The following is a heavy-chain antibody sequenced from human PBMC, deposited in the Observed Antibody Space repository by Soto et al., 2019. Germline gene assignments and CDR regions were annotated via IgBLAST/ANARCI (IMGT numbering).Heavy chain of an antibody. V-gene: IGHV3-33*01. CDR2: IWYDGSNK. J-gene: IGHJ3*02. CDR1: GFTFSSYG. Sequence: QVQLVESGGGVVQPGRSLRLSCAASGFTFSSYGMHWVRQAPGKGLEWVAVIWYDGSNKYYADSVKGRFTISRDNSKNTLYLQMNSLRAEDTAVYYCAREANPAGAFDIWSQGTMVTVSS. CDR3: AREANPAGAFDI.